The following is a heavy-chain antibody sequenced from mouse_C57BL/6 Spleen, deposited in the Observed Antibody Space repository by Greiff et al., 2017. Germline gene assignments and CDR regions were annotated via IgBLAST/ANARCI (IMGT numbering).Heavy chain of an antibody. CDR1: GFTFSSYG. J-gene: IGHJ2*01. V-gene: IGHV5-6*01. CDR2: ISSGGSYT. CDR3: ARGLLRWFDY. D-gene: IGHD1-1*01. Sequence: EVKLMESGGDLVKPGGSLKLSCAASGFTFSSYGMSWVRQTPDKRLEWVATISSGGSYTYYPDSVKGRFTISRDNAKNTLYLQMSSLKSEDTAMYYCARGLLRWFDYWGQGTLLTVSS.